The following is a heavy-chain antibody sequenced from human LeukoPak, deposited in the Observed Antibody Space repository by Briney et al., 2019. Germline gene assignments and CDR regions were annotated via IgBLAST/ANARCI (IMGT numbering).Heavy chain of an antibody. J-gene: IGHJ4*02. V-gene: IGHV3-74*01. CDR1: VNDW. D-gene: IGHD2/OR15-2a*01. CDR3: VSFYETY. Sequence: PGGSMRLSCAASVNDWRHWFRQVPGKGLVWVSHINSDGSWTSYADSVKGRFTISKDNAKNTVYLQMNSLRAEDTAVYYCVSFYETYWGRGTLVTVSS. CDR2: INSDGSWT.